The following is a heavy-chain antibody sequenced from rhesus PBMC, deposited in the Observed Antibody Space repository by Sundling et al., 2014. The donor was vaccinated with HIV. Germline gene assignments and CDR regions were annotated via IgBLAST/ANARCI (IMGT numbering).Heavy chain of an antibody. CDR2: INSGGVNT. D-gene: IGHD1-26*01. Sequence: EVQLVETGGGLVQPGGSLKLTCAASGFIFSNYGMSWVRQAPGKGLEWVSVINSGGVNTYYADSVKGRFTISRDNSKNTLSLQMNSLRADDTAVYYCAKGDNWNYVDAFDFWGQGLRVTVSS. J-gene: IGHJ3*01. CDR1: GFIFSNYG. V-gene: IGHV3-103*01. CDR3: AKGDNWNYVDAFDF.